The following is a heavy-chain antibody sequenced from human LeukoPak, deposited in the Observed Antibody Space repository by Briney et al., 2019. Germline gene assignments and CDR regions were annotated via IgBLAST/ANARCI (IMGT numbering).Heavy chain of an antibody. CDR1: GYTFTGYY. D-gene: IGHD5-18*01. CDR3: ARGEYSYGYLDFDY. V-gene: IGHV1-2*02. J-gene: IGHJ4*02. CDR2: INPNSGGT. Sequence: ASVKVSCKASGYTFTGYYMHWVRQAPGQGLEWMGWINPNSGGTNYAQKFQGRVTMTRGTSISTAYMELSRLRSDDTAVYYCARGEYSYGYLDFDYWGQGTLVTVSS.